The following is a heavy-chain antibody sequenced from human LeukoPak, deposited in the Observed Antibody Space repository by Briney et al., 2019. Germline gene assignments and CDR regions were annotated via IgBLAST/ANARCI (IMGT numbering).Heavy chain of an antibody. CDR3: ASTVRPNYYYYYGMDV. CDR1: GFTFSSYA. CDR2: ISGSGGST. Sequence: GGSLRLSCAASGFTFSSYAMSWVRQAPGKGLEWVSAISGSGGSTYYADSVKGRFTISRDKSKNTLYLQMNSLRAEDTAVYYCASTVRPNYYYYYGMDVWGQGTTVTVSS. D-gene: IGHD4-17*01. V-gene: IGHV3-23*01. J-gene: IGHJ6*02.